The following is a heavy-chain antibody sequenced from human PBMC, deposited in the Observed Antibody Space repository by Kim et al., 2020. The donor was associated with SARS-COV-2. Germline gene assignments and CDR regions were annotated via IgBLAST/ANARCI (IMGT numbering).Heavy chain of an antibody. CDR2: ISYAGTM. CDR1: GVSISGDY. D-gene: IGHD3-10*01. V-gene: IGHV4-59*08. Sequence: SETLSLTCNVSGVSISGDYWSWIRQTPEKGLQWIASISYAGTMSYNPSLKSRVTISVDTSKNQVSLTLSSVTAADTAMYYCARHLSGSGAFYNVGYWGQG. J-gene: IGHJ4*02. CDR3: ARHLSGSGAFYNVGY.